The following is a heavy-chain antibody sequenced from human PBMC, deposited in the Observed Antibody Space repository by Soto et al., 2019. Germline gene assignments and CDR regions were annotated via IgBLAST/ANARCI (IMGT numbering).Heavy chain of an antibody. CDR2: ISYSGTI. D-gene: IGHD3-10*01. Sequence: SETLSLTCNVSGGSITDYHSSWIRQSPAKGLQWSAFISYSGTINYNPSLKSRVTVSRDTSKNQFSLKLSSVTAADTAMYFCARSGQRHGLGFDSWGQGSMGTVSP. V-gene: IGHV4-59*01. CDR1: GGSITDYH. J-gene: IGHJ4*02. CDR3: ARSGQRHGLGFDS.